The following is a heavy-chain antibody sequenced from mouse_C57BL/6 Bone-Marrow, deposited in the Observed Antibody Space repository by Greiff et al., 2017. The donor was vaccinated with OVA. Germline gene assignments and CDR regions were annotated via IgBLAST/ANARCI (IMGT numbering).Heavy chain of an antibody. D-gene: IGHD2-14*01. J-gene: IGHJ2*01. CDR3: ARYRGVY. CDR1: GYTFTSSW. Sequence: VQLQQPGAELVKPGASVKMSCKASGYTFTSSWITWVKQRPGQGLEWIGGFYPGSGSTNYNEKFKGKATLTVDTSSSTAYMQLSSLTSEDSAVYYCARYRGVYWGQGTTLTVSS. V-gene: IGHV1-55*01. CDR2: FYPGSGST.